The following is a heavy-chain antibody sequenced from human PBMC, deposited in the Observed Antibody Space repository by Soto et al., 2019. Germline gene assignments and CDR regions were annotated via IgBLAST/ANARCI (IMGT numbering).Heavy chain of an antibody. CDR2: IYYSGST. D-gene: IGHD3-16*01. CDR1: GCSISSYY. J-gene: IGHJ4*02. V-gene: IGHV4-59*06. CDR3: ARLSNPWGNSVMDY. Sequence: SETLSLTCTFSGCSISSYYWSWIRQPPGKGLEWIGYIYYSGSTYYNPSLKSRVTISVDTSKNQFSLKLSSVTAADTAVYYCARLSNPWGNSVMDYWGQGTLVTVSS.